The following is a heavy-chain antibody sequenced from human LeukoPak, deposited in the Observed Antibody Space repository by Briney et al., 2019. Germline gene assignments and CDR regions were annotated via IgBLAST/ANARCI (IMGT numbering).Heavy chain of an antibody. CDR1: GFTFSSYS. V-gene: IGHV3-21*01. J-gene: IGHJ4*02. CDR2: ISSSRSYI. CDR3: ARFIAAPYYFDY. D-gene: IGHD6-13*01. Sequence: PGGSLRLSCAASGFTFSSYSMNWVRQAPGKGLEWVSFISSSRSYIYYADSVKGRSTISRDNAKNSLYLQMNSLRAEDTAVYYCARFIAAPYYFDYWGRGTLVTVSS.